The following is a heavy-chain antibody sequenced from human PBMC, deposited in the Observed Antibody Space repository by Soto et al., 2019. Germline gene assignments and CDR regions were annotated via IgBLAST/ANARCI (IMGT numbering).Heavy chain of an antibody. J-gene: IGHJ5*02. CDR1: GGSISSGSYC. V-gene: IGHV4-31*03. D-gene: IGHD2-2*01. Sequence: QVQLQESGPGLVKPSQTLSLTCTVSGGSISSGSYCSSWIRQHPGKRLEWIGYIYHSGTTFYNPSRTSRVTISVDTSKTRFSLKLPSVAASYTAVYYCARVRGNQLRGWFDPWGQGTLVTVSS. CDR3: ARVRGNQLRGWFDP. CDR2: IYHSGTT.